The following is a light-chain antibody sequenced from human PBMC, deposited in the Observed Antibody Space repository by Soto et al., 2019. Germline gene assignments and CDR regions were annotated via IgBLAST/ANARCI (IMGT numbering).Light chain of an antibody. CDR3: QTWDGSLTTVV. V-gene: IGLV1-51*02. CDR2: END. J-gene: IGLJ2*01. CDR1: SSSIGDNY. Sequence: QSVLTQPPSVSAAPGQKVTISCSGSSSSIGDNYVSWYQHLPGTAPKLLIYENDKRPSGTPDRFSGSKSGTSATLGITGLQTGDEADYYCQTWDGSLTTVVFGGGTKVTVL.